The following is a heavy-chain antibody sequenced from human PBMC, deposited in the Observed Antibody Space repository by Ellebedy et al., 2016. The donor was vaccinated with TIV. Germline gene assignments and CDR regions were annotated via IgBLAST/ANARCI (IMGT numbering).Heavy chain of an antibody. CDR2: IYYSGST. D-gene: IGHD1-26*01. CDR3: ARLGSGSHYDY. Sequence: MPSETLSLTCTVSGGSISSYYWSWIRQPPGKGLEWIGYIYYSGSTNYNPSLTSRVTISVDTSKNQFSLKMRSVTAADTAVDYCARLGSGSHYDYWGQGTLVTVSS. J-gene: IGHJ4*02. V-gene: IGHV4-59*08. CDR1: GGSISSYY.